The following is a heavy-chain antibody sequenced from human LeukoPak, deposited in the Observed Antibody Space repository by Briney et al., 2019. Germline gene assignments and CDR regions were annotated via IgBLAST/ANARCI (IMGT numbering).Heavy chain of an antibody. J-gene: IGHJ4*02. D-gene: IGHD1-26*01. Sequence: SETLSLTCTVSGGSISSSSYYWGWIRQPPGKGLDWIGSIYSSGNTYYSPSLKSRVTISLDTSKNQFSLRLSSVTAADTAVYYCARHNSGTYLDWGQGNLVTVSS. CDR1: GGSISSSSYY. V-gene: IGHV4-39*01. CDR2: IYSSGNT. CDR3: ARHNSGTYLD.